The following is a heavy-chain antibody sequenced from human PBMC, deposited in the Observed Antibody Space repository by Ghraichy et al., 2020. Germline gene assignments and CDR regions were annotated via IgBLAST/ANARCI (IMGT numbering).Heavy chain of an antibody. CDR3: ATSYYYDSSGYTYYFDY. V-gene: IGHV1-24*01. Sequence: ASVKVSCKVSGYTLTELSMHWVRQAPGKGLEWMGGFDPEDGETIYAQKFQGRVTMTEDTSTDTAYMELSSLRSEDTAVYYCATSYYYDSSGYTYYFDYWGQGTLVTVSS. CDR2: FDPEDGET. CDR1: GYTLTELS. J-gene: IGHJ4*02. D-gene: IGHD3-22*01.